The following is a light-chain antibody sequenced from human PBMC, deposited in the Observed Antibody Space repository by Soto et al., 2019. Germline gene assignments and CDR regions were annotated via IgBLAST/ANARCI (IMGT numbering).Light chain of an antibody. CDR3: QQYINSPCT. CDR2: GAS. CDR1: PSVGSSY. J-gene: IGKJ1*01. V-gene: IGKV3-20*01. Sequence: EVVLTQSPGTLSLSPRERATLSCGASPSVGSSYLAWYQQKPGQAPRRLIYGASTRATGIPDRFSCSGSGREYTLTTSSLEPEDFAADYCQQYINSPCTCGRATKVEI.